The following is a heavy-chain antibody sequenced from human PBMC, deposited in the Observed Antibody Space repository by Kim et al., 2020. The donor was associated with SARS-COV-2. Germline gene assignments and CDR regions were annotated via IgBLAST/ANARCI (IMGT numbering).Heavy chain of an antibody. CDR3: ARDRTGTYFDL. Sequence: YYADSVKGRFNISRDNAKNSLYLQMNSLRAEDTAVYYCARDRTGTYFDLWGRGTLVTVSS. V-gene: IGHV3-21*01. D-gene: IGHD6-13*01. J-gene: IGHJ2*01.